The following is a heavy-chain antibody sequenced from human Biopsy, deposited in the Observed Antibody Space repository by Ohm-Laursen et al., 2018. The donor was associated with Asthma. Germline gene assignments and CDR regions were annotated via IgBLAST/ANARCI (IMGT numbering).Heavy chain of an antibody. Sequence: GASAKVSCKSLGGTFNTYVIGWVRQAPGQGLEWMGGINSVFGTTTYPQKFQDRVTINADDSTSTVYMELSSLRSEDTAVYYCARKAGSCISRTCYSLDFWGQGTLVTVSS. CDR2: INSVFGTT. D-gene: IGHD2-2*01. CDR1: GGTFNTYV. J-gene: IGHJ4*02. CDR3: ARKAGSCISRTCYSLDF. V-gene: IGHV1-69*13.